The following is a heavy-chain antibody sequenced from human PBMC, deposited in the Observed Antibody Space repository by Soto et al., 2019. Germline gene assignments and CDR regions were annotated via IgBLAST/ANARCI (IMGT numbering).Heavy chain of an antibody. J-gene: IGHJ4*02. CDR3: ERDVIGHDNYETIGYYFDH. V-gene: IGHV1-46*01. D-gene: IGHD3-22*01. CDR2: NDASGGIP. Sequence: QVQLSQFGAEVKKPGASVKVSCKASGYSFTNFHIHWVRQAPGQGLEWMGMNDASGGIPREAQRIKGRITTTRDASTSTVYMELRSLTSEDTAVYYCERDVIGHDNYETIGYYFDHWGQGTLVTVSS. CDR1: GYSFTNFH.